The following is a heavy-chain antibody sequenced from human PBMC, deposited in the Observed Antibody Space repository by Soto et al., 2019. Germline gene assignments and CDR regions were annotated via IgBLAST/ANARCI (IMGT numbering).Heavy chain of an antibody. J-gene: IGHJ4*02. Sequence: QVQLVESGGGVVQPGRSLRLSCAASGFSFSSYGLHWVRQAPGKGLEWVAAISYDGSNEYYADSVKGRFTISRDNSKNTLYLKMNSLRAEDTAVYYCEKATYSGSYFSDYWGQGTLGTVSS. CDR1: GFSFSSYG. D-gene: IGHD1-26*01. CDR2: ISYDGSNE. CDR3: EKATYSGSYFSDY. V-gene: IGHV3-30*18.